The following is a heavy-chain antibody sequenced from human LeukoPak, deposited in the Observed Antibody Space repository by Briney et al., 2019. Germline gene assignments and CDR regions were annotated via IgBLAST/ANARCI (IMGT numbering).Heavy chain of an antibody. CDR3: ASYKCSGGSCYLDY. J-gene: IGHJ4*02. CDR2: IIPIFGTA. D-gene: IGHD2-15*01. CDR1: GGIFSSYA. Sequence: GSSVKVSCKASGGIFSSYAISWVRQAPGQGLGWMGRIIPIFGTANYAQKFQGRVTITTDESTSTAYMELSSLRSEDTAVYYCASYKCSGGSCYLDYWGQGTLVTVSS. V-gene: IGHV1-69*05.